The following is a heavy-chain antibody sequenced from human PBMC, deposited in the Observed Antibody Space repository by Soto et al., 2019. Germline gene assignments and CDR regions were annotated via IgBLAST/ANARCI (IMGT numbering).Heavy chain of an antibody. V-gene: IGHV3-48*03. J-gene: IGHJ5*02. D-gene: IGHD2-2*01. Sequence: GGSLRLSCAASGFTFSSYEMNWVRQAPGKGLEWVSYISSSGSTIYYADSVKGRFTISRDNAKNSLYLQMNSLRAEDTAVYYCAREGAGYIVVVPAAKEVYWFDPWGQGTLVTVSS. CDR1: GFTFSSYE. CDR2: ISSSGSTI. CDR3: AREGAGYIVVVPAAKEVYWFDP.